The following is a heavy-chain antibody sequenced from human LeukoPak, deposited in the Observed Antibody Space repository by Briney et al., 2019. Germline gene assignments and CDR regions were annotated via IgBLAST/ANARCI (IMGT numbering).Heavy chain of an antibody. D-gene: IGHD2-2*02. Sequence: SVKVSCKASGGTFSSYAISWVRQAPGQGLEWLGRIIPILGIANYAQKFQGRVTITADKSTSTAYMELSSLRSEDTAVYYCARDCSSTSCYRDYWGQGTLVTVSS. CDR2: IIPILGIA. CDR3: ARDCSSTSCYRDY. CDR1: GGTFSSYA. J-gene: IGHJ4*02. V-gene: IGHV1-69*04.